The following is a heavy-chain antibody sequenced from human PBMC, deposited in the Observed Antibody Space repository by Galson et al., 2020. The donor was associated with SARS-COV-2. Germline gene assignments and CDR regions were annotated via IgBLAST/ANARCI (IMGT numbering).Heavy chain of an antibody. D-gene: IGHD1-26*01. CDR3: ARDQSGSYYWGGDY. CDR1: GFTFSSYG. V-gene: IGHV3-30*03. CDR2: ISYDGSNK. Sequence: GESMKISCAASGFTFSSYGMHWVRQAPGKGLEWVAVISYDGSNKYYADTVKGRFTISRDNSKNTLHLQMNSLRAEYTAVYYCARDQSGSYYWGGDYGGQGTLVTVSS. J-gene: IGHJ4*02.